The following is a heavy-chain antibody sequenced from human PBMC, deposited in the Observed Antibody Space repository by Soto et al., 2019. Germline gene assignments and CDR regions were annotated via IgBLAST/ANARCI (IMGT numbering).Heavy chain of an antibody. D-gene: IGHD6-25*01. CDR3: AKAAFSTDYRYGMDV. V-gene: IGHV3-23*01. J-gene: IGHJ6*02. Sequence: EVQLLESGGGLVQPGGSLRLSCAASGFTFGSYAMNWVRQAPGKGLQWVSSISGSGGGTNYADSVKGRLTITRDNSKYMLYLQMSSLRAEDTAMYYCAKAAFSTDYRYGMDVWGQGTTVTVSS. CDR1: GFTFGSYA. CDR2: ISGSGGGT.